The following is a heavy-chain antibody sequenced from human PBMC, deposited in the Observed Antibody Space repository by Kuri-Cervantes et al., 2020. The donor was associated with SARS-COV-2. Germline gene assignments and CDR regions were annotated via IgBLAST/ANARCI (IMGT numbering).Heavy chain of an antibody. Sequence: GESLKISCTASGFMFGDYSMSWFRQAPGKGLEWVGLIRSKAYGTTTEYAASVKGRFITSRDDSKNIAYLQMNSLKTEDTAVYYCTRRTVAGIDYWGQGTLVTVSS. CDR1: GFMFGDYS. V-gene: IGHV3-49*03. CDR3: TRRTVAGIDY. CDR2: IRSKAYGTTT. D-gene: IGHD6-19*01. J-gene: IGHJ4*02.